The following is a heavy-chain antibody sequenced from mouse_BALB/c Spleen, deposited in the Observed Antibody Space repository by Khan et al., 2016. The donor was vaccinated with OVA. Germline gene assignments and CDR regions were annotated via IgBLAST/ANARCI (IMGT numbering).Heavy chain of an antibody. D-gene: IGHD1-1*01. J-gene: IGHJ3*01. V-gene: IGHV5-6*01. CDR2: ISSGGDYT. CDR3: ASHLAGSFAY. Sequence: EVELVESGGDLVKPGGSLKLSCAASGFTFSSYSMSWVRQTPDKRLEWVATISSGGDYTYSPDNVKGRFTISRDNAKNTLYLQMSSLLSKDTAMYYCASHLAGSFAYWGQGTLITVSA. CDR1: GFTFSSYS.